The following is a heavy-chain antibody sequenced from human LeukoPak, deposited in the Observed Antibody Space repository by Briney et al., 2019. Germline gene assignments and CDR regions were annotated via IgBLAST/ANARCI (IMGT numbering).Heavy chain of an antibody. CDR2: ISAYNGNT. D-gene: IGHD3-22*01. J-gene: IGHJ4*02. Sequence: ASVKVSFKASGYTFTSYGISWVRQAPGQGLEWMGWISAYNGNTNYAQKLQGRVTMTTDTSTSTAYMELRSLRSDDTAVYYCARDLDSSGYYGLFDYWGQGTLVTVSS. CDR3: ARDLDSSGYYGLFDY. V-gene: IGHV1-18*01. CDR1: GYTFTSYG.